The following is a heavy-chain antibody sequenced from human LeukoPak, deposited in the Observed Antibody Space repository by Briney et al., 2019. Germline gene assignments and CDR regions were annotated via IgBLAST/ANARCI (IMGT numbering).Heavy chain of an antibody. CDR2: IYTSGST. Sequence: SETLSLTSTVSGGSISSYNWRWIRQPAGKGLEGIGRIYTSGSTNYNTSLKSRVTMSVDTSKNQFSLKLSSVNAADTAVYYCARVVPAAMGWFDPWGQGTRVTVSS. J-gene: IGHJ5*02. V-gene: IGHV4-4*07. CDR3: ARVVPAAMGWFDP. CDR1: GGSISSYN. D-gene: IGHD2-2*01.